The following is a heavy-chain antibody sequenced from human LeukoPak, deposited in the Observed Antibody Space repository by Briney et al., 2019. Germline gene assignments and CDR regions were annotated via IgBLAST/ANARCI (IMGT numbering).Heavy chain of an antibody. J-gene: IGHJ5*02. Sequence: ASAKVSCKASGYTFTSYDINWVRQATGQGLEWMGWMNPNSGNTGYAQKFQGRVTMTRNTSISTAYMELSSLRSEDTAVYYCARSGYCSGGSCYWFDPWGQGTLVTVSS. D-gene: IGHD2-15*01. CDR2: MNPNSGNT. CDR1: GYTFTSYD. V-gene: IGHV1-8*01. CDR3: ARSGYCSGGSCYWFDP.